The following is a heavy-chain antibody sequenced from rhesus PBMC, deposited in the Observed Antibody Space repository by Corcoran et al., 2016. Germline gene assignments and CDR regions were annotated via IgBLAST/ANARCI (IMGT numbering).Heavy chain of an antibody. D-gene: IGHD3-3*01. CDR1: GFTFSSYG. V-gene: IGHV3S5*01. Sequence: EVQLVETGGGLVQPGGSLKLSCAASGFTFSSYGMSWVRQAPGKGLECVSAINSGGGSTYSADSVKGRFTISKENSKTTLSLQMNRLRAEDTAVYYCAKDGVQDLDWPLGYWGQGVLVTVSS. CDR3: AKDGVQDLDWPLGY. CDR2: INSGGGST. J-gene: IGHJ4*01.